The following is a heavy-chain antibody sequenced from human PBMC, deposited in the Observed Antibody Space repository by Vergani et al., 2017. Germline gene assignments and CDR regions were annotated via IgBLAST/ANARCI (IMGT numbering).Heavy chain of an antibody. CDR3: ARVGRENYDFWSGYDAFDI. J-gene: IGHJ3*02. CDR2: IIPIFGTA. D-gene: IGHD3-3*01. V-gene: IGHV1-69*01. Sequence: QVQLVQSGAEVKKPGSSVKVSCKASGGTFSSYAISWVRQAPGQGLEWMGGIIPIFGTANYAQKFQGRVTITADESTSTAYMELSSLRSEDTAVYYCARVGRENYDFWSGYDAFDIWGQGTMVTVSS. CDR1: GGTFSSYA.